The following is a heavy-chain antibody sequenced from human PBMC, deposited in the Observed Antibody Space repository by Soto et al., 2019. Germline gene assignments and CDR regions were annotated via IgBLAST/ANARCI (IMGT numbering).Heavy chain of an antibody. V-gene: IGHV3-21*01. J-gene: IGHJ6*03. CDR1: GFTFSSYS. CDR3: ARSQLWPYYYYYMDV. CDR2: ISSSSSYI. D-gene: IGHD5-18*01. Sequence: GGSLRLSCAASGFTFSSYSMNWVRQAPGKGLEWVSSISSSSSYIYYADSVKGRFTISRDNAKNSLYLQMNSLRAEDTAVYYCARSQLWPYYYYYMDVWGKGTTVTVSS.